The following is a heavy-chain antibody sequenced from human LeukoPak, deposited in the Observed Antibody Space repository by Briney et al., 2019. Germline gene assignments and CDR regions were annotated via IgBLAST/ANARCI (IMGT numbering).Heavy chain of an antibody. V-gene: IGHV3-13*01. CDR2: FHTDGGT. D-gene: IGHD4-17*01. J-gene: IGHJ4*02. CDR1: GFTFSSYD. CDR3: ARGSGPGVTTIDS. Sequence: PGGSLRLSCAASGFTFSSYDMHWVRQAPGEGLEWVSAFHTDGGTFYLDSVRGRFTVSREDATNSLYLQLDTLRAGDMAVYYCARGSGPGVTTIDSWGQGTLVLVSS.